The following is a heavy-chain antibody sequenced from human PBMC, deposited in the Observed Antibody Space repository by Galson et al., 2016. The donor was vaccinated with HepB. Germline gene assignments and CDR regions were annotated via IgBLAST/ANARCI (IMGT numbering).Heavy chain of an antibody. CDR2: ISSSSAYI. CDR1: GFTFSSYS. D-gene: IGHD2-2*01. J-gene: IGHJ4*02. V-gene: IGHV3-21*01. Sequence: SLRLSCAASGFTFSSYSMDWVRQAPGKGLEWVSSISSSSAYIHYGDSVKGRFTISRDNAKNSLYLQMESLRAADTAVYFCARGGGLYCSSGYCLRYFDFWGQGTLVPVSS. CDR3: ARGGGLYCSSGYCLRYFDF.